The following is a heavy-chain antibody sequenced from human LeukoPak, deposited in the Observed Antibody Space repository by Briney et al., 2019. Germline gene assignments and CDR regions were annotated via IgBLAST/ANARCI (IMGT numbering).Heavy chain of an antibody. Sequence: GGSLRLSCVASGFTFSSYDMHWVRQVTGKSLEWVSAIGTIGNTYYSGSVKGRFTISREDAKNSVFLQMNSLRAGDTAVYYCASKWGDSPPYYYYYMDVWGKGTTVTVSS. D-gene: IGHD1-26*01. CDR1: GFTFSSYD. V-gene: IGHV3-13*01. CDR3: ASKWGDSPPYYYYYMDV. J-gene: IGHJ6*03. CDR2: IGTIGNT.